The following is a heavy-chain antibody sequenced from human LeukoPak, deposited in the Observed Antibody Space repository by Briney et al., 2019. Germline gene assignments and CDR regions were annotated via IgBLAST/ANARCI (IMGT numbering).Heavy chain of an antibody. CDR2: ISNDGADK. CDR3: ARVRVILTTMASFAY. CDR1: EFTFTDYG. D-gene: IGHD3-9*01. V-gene: IGHV3-30-3*01. Sequence: GGSLRLSCAASEFTFTDYGMHWVRQAPGKGLEWVAVISNDGADKYYADSVKGRFSISRDNSENTLYLQMNSLRPEDTAVYYCARVRVILTTMASFAYWGQGSLVTVS. J-gene: IGHJ4*02.